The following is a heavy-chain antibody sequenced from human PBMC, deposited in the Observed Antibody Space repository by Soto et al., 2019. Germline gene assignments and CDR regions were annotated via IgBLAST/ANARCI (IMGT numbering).Heavy chain of an antibody. Sequence: QVQLVESGGGVVQPGRSLRLSCAASGFTFSSYGMHWVRQAPGKGLEWVAVISYDGSNKYYADSVKGRFTISRDNSKNTLYLQMNSLRAEDTAVYYCAKGSSSWYTKASDAFDIWGQGTMVTVSS. D-gene: IGHD6-13*01. CDR3: AKGSSSWYTKASDAFDI. J-gene: IGHJ3*02. CDR2: ISYDGSNK. CDR1: GFTFSSYG. V-gene: IGHV3-30*18.